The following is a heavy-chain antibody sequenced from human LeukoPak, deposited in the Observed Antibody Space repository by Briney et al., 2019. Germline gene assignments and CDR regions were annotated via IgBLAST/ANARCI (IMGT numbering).Heavy chain of an antibody. CDR3: ARELGYCSGGSCYRYNWFDP. J-gene: IGHJ5*02. V-gene: IGHV4-39*07. CDR2: IYYSGST. Sequence: PSETLSLTCSVSGGSISSSSYYWGWIRQPPGKGLEWIGSIYYSGSTYYNPSLKSRVTISVDTSKNQFSLKLSSVTAADTAVYYCARELGYCSGGSCYRYNWFDPWGQGTLVTVSS. CDR1: GGSISSSSYY. D-gene: IGHD2-15*01.